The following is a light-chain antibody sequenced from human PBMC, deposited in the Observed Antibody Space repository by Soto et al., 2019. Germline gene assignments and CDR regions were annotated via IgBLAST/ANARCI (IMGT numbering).Light chain of an antibody. J-gene: IGKJ1*01. CDR3: QQYNSYSWT. CDR2: GAS. Sequence: IVLTQSPGTLSLSPGERATLSCRASQSVSNNYLAWYQQKPGQAPRLLIYGASNRATGIPDRFSGSGSGTEFTLTISSLQPDDFATYYCQQYNSYSWTFGQGTKVDIK. CDR1: QSVSNNY. V-gene: IGKV3-20*01.